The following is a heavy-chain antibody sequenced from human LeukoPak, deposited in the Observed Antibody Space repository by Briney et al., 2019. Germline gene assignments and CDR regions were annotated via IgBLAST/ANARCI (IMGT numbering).Heavy chain of an antibody. CDR1: GFSFSNYG. CDR2: IWYDGSKK. CDR3: AKGREPGGLDY. J-gene: IGHJ4*02. Sequence: GGSLTLSCAASGFSFSNYGMHWVRQAPGKGLEWVAFIWYDGSKKYYADSVKGRFTISRDNSKSTLYLQMNSLRAEDTAVYYCAKGREPGGLDYWGQGTLVTVSS. V-gene: IGHV3-30*02. D-gene: IGHD1-26*01.